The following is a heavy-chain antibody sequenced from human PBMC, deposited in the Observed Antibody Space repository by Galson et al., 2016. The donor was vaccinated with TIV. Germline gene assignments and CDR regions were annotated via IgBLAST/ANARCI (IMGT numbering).Heavy chain of an antibody. CDR1: GFSFSHYG. CDR3: STDRLWKDVWDGFGF. Sequence: SLRLSCATSGFSFSHYGMHWVRQAPGKGLEWLAVIRYDDLTTFYADSVKDRFFISSDDSRSTLYLDITSLTIDDTDLYYCSTDRLWKDVWDGFGFWGQGTMVTFS. V-gene: IGHV3-33*01. CDR2: IRYDDLTT. D-gene: IGHD1-1*01. J-gene: IGHJ3*01.